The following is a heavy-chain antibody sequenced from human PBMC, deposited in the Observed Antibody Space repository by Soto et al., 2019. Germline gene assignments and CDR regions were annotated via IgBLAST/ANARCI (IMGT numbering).Heavy chain of an antibody. Sequence: GSLRLSCAASGFTFSSYGMHWVRQAPGKGLEWVAVIWYDGSNKYYADSVKGRLTISRDNSKNTLYLQMNSLRAEDTAVYYCARDQGGYSYGYCDYWGQGTLVTVSS. D-gene: IGHD5-18*01. CDR3: ARDQGGYSYGYCDY. CDR1: GFTFSSYG. J-gene: IGHJ4*02. CDR2: IWYDGSNK. V-gene: IGHV3-33*01.